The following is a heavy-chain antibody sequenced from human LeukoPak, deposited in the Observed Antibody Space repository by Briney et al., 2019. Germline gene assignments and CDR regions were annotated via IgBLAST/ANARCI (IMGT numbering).Heavy chain of an antibody. J-gene: IGHJ5*02. CDR2: FYHSGIT. Sequence: SETLSLTCTVSGYSISSGYFWGWIRQPPGKGLEWIGSFYHSGITYYNPSLKSRVTISVEMSKNQFSLKLSSVTAADTAVYYCARAQYTNGPFDPWGQGTLVTVSS. CDR1: GYSISSGYF. CDR3: ARAQYTNGPFDP. D-gene: IGHD2-8*01. V-gene: IGHV4-38-2*02.